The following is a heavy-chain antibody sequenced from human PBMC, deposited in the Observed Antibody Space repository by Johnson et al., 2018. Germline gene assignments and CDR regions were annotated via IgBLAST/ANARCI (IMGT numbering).Heavy chain of an antibody. D-gene: IGHD2-8*02. CDR1: GFPFSSYG. CDR3: ARRYDYTGRYYRPGAFDI. J-gene: IGHJ3*02. CDR2: IGFDARNE. Sequence: QVQLVQSGGGVVQPGRTLRLACAASGFPFSSYGMHWVRQAPGKGLEWVAGIGFDARNEHYADSVKGRFTISRDIARNSLYLQMHSLRVEDTAVYYCARRYDYTGRYYRPGAFDIWGQGTMVTVSS. V-gene: IGHV3-33*03.